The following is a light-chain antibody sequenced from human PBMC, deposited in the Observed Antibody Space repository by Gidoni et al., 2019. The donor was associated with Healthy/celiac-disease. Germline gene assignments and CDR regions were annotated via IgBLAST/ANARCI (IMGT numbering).Light chain of an antibody. J-gene: IGKJ5*01. Sequence: IQLTQSPSSLSASVGDRVTITCRASQSISSYLNWYQQKPGKAPKLLIYASSSLQSGVPSRFSGNGSGTEFTLTISSLQPEDFATYYCQQSYSTPRTFGQGTRLEIK. CDR2: ASS. V-gene: IGKV1-39*01. CDR3: QQSYSTPRT. CDR1: QSISSY.